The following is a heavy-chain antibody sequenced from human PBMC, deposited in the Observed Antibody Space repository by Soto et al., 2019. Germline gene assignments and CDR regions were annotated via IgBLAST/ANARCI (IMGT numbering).Heavy chain of an antibody. CDR1: GGSFSGYY. CDR2: INHSGST. CDR3: ARSEYVLLWFGELLQTPTFDY. V-gene: IGHV4-34*01. D-gene: IGHD3-10*01. J-gene: IGHJ4*02. Sequence: SETLSLTCAVYGGSFSGYYWGWIRQPPGKGLEWIGEINHSGSTNYNPSLKSRVTISVDTSKNQFSLKLSSVTAADTAVYYCARSEYVLLWFGELLQTPTFDYWGQGTLVTVSS.